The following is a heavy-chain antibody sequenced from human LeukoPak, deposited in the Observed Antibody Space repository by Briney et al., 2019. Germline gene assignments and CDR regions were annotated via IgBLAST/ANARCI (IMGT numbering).Heavy chain of an antibody. Sequence: PSETLSLTCTVFGDSISSYYWTWIRQPPGKGLEWIGYIYYSGTTNYNPSLKSRVTISVDTSKNQFSLKLSSVTAADTAVYYCASGRPLGFDYWGQGTLVTVSS. CDR1: GDSISSYY. CDR2: IYYSGTT. J-gene: IGHJ4*02. CDR3: ASGRPLGFDY. V-gene: IGHV4-59*01. D-gene: IGHD1-26*01.